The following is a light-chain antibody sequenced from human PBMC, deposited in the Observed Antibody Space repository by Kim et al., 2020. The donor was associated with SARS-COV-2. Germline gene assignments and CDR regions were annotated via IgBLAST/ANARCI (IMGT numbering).Light chain of an antibody. Sequence: LSVSPGERATLSCRASQSVSSNLAWYQQKPGQAPRLLIYGASTRATGIPARFSGSGSGTEFTLTISSLQSEDFAVYYCQQYNNWRTFGQGTKLEIK. J-gene: IGKJ2*01. CDR3: QQYNNWRT. V-gene: IGKV3-15*01. CDR1: QSVSSN. CDR2: GAS.